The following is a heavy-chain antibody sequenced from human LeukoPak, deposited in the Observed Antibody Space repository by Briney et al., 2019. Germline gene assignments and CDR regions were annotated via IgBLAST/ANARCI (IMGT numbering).Heavy chain of an antibody. CDR2: IYGGGSP. CDR3: ARDLNTARFDY. J-gene: IGHJ4*02. Sequence: GGSLRLSCAASGFTVSSNYMNWVRQAPGNGLEWVSAIYGGGSPYYADSVKGRFTISRDNSKNTLYLQMNSLRAEDTAVYYCARDLNTARFDYWGQGTLVTVSS. V-gene: IGHV3-66*01. D-gene: IGHD5-18*01. CDR1: GFTVSSNY.